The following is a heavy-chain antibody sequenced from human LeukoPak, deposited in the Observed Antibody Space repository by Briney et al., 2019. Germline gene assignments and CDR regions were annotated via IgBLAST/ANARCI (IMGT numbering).Heavy chain of an antibody. Sequence: GSLRLSCVASGFTFSSYAMSWVRQAPGKGLEWVSRISGSGNITFYADSVKGRFTISRDSSKNMLYLQMNSLRVEDTAVYYCAKVSGPGSLYFDYWGQGTLVTFSS. CDR3: AKVSGPGSLYFDY. CDR2: ISGSGNIT. CDR1: GFTFSSYA. J-gene: IGHJ4*02. V-gene: IGHV3-23*01. D-gene: IGHD3-10*01.